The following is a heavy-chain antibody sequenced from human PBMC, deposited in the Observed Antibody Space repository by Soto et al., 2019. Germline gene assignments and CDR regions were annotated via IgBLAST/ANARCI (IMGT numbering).Heavy chain of an antibody. D-gene: IGHD6-6*01. CDR2: INHSGST. V-gene: IGHV4-34*01. CDR1: GGSFSGYY. J-gene: IGHJ4*02. CDR3: ARGGPRIAARPSSIDY. Sequence: QVQLQQWGAGLLKPSETLSLTCAVYGGSFSGYYWSWIRQPPGKGLEWIGEINHSGSTNYNPSLKSRVTISVDTSKNQFSLKLSSVTAADTAVYYCARGGPRIAARPSSIDYWGQGTLVTVSS.